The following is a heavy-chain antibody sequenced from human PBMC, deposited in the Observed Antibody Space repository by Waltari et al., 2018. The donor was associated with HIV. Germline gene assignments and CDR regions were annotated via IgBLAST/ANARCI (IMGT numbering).Heavy chain of an antibody. CDR3: AREGCGFDY. CDR2: IDPNSGGT. D-gene: IGHD2-21*01. CDR1: GYTFMDYY. V-gene: IGHV1-2*02. Sequence: VQLVQSGAEVKKPAASVTVSCKASGYTFMDYYTHLVRQAPGQGLEWMGWIDPNSGGTNYAQKFQGKMTMTRDTSTSTAYRELSRLRSDDTTVDYCAREGCGFDYWGQGTLVTVSS. J-gene: IGHJ4*02.